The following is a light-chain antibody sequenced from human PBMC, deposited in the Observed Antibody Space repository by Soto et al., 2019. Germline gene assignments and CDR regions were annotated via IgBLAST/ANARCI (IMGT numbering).Light chain of an antibody. J-gene: IGLJ1*01. Sequence: QSALTQPASVSGSPGQSITISCTGSSSDVGGYNFVSWYQQHPGKAPKLMIYEVSNRPSGVSNLFSGSKSGNTASLTISGLQAEDEADYYCTSYSTRNAYVFGAGTKLTVL. CDR3: TSYSTRNAYV. CDR2: EVS. CDR1: SSDVGGYNF. V-gene: IGLV2-14*01.